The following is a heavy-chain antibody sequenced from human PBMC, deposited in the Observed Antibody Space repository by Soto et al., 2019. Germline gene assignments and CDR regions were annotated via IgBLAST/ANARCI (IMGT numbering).Heavy chain of an antibody. V-gene: IGHV4-34*01. D-gene: IGHD2-15*01. Sequence: QVQLQQWGAGLLKPSETLSLTCAVYGGSFSGYYWSWIRQPPGKGLEWIGEINHSGSTNYNPSLKSRVNISVDTAKNQFSLKLSSVTAADTAVYYCARGGYCSGGSCLGTDDAFDIWGQGTMVTVSS. CDR3: ARGGYCSGGSCLGTDDAFDI. CDR2: INHSGST. J-gene: IGHJ3*02. CDR1: GGSFSGYY.